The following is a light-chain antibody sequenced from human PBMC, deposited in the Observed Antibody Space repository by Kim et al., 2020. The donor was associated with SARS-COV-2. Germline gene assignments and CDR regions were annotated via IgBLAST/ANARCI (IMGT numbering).Light chain of an antibody. J-gene: IGLJ2*01. V-gene: IGLV3-9*01. CDR1: NIENKN. CDR2: RDK. CDR3: QVWDSRTVV. Sequence: SYELTQPLSVSVALGQTATIPCGGNNIENKNVHWYHQRPGQAPVLVMYRDKMRPSGIPERLSGSNSGNTATLTISRVEDGDEGDYYCQVWDSRTVVFGGG.